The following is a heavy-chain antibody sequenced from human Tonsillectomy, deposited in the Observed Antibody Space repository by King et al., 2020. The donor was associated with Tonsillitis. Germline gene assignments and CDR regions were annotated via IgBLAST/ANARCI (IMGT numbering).Heavy chain of an antibody. CDR3: ARHARWELLQGFDY. D-gene: IGHD1-26*01. CDR1: GGSISSYY. Sequence: QLQESGPGLVKPSETLSLTCTVSGGSISSYYWSWIRQPPGKGLEWIGYIYYSGSTNYNPSLKSRVTISVATSKNQFSLKLSSVTAADTAVYYCARHARWELLQGFDYWGQGTLVTVSS. CDR2: IYYSGST. V-gene: IGHV4-59*08. J-gene: IGHJ4*02.